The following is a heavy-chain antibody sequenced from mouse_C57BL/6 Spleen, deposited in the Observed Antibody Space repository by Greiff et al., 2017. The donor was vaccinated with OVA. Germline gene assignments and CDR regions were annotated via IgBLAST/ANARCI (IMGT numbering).Heavy chain of an antibody. CDR2: IDPSDSYT. CDR3: ARWEGGGY. V-gene: IGHV1-50*01. CDR1: GYTFTSYW. Sequence: QVQLQQSGAELVKPGASVKLSCKASGYTFTSYWMQWVKQRPGQGLEWIGEIDPSDSYTNYNQKFKGKATLTVDTSSSTAYMQLSSLTSEDSAVYYCARWEGGGYWGQGTTLTVSS. J-gene: IGHJ2*01. D-gene: IGHD4-1*01.